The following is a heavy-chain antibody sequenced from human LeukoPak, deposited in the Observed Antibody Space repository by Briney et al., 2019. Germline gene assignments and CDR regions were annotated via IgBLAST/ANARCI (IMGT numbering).Heavy chain of an antibody. CDR2: MYHDGSN. CDR3: ARAERGVCGGDCYDFDY. J-gene: IGHJ4*02. V-gene: IGHV4-4*02. D-gene: IGHD2-21*02. CDR1: GGSISSRNW. Sequence: SGTLSLTCAVSGGSISSRNWWSWVRQPPGKGLEWIGEMYHDGSNNYNPSLESRITISVDKSKNQFSLRLSSVTAADTAVYYCARAERGVCGGDCYDFDYWGQGTLVTVSP.